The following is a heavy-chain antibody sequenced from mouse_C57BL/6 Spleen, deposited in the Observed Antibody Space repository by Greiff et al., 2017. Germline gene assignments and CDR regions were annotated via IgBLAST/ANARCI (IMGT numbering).Heavy chain of an antibody. Sequence: VQLQQSGAELVRPGASVKLSCTASGFNIKDYYMHWVKQRPEQGLEWIGRIDPEDGDTEYAPKFQGKGTMTADTASNTAYLQLSSLTSEDTAVYYCTTLRDGYSRFWFAYWGQGTLVTVSA. D-gene: IGHD2-3*01. V-gene: IGHV14-1*01. J-gene: IGHJ3*01. CDR2: IDPEDGDT. CDR1: GFNIKDYY. CDR3: TTLRDGYSRFWFAY.